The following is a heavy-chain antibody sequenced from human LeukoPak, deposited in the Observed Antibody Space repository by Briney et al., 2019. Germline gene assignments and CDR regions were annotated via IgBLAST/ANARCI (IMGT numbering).Heavy chain of an antibody. D-gene: IGHD5-18*01. CDR3: ARSHTAMVSDS. CDR1: GFTFSSHW. V-gene: IGHV3-74*01. J-gene: IGHJ4*02. Sequence: GGSLRLSCAASGFTFSSHWMHWVRQAPGKGLVWVSRIKSDGSSTSYADSVKGRFTISRDNAKNSLYLQMNSLRAEDTALYYCARSHTAMVSDSWGQGTLVTVSS. CDR2: IKSDGSST.